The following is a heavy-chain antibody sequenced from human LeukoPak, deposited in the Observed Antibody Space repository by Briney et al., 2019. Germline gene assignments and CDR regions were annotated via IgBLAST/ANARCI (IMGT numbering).Heavy chain of an antibody. D-gene: IGHD3-16*01. V-gene: IGHV3-23*01. CDR3: ARRTYYFDY. Sequence: PGGSLRLSCVASGFNFRNYGMNWVRQAPGKGLEWVAAVSDDGDKTYYGDSVKGRFTVSRDNSKNTLYLQMSSLRAEDTAVYYCARRTYYFDYWGQGTLVTVSS. CDR2: VSDDGDKT. J-gene: IGHJ4*02. CDR1: GFNFRNYG.